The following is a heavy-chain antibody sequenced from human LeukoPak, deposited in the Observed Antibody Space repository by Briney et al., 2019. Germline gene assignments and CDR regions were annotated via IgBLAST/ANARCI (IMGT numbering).Heavy chain of an antibody. CDR2: IKEDGTVK. V-gene: IGHV3-7*01. CDR3: ARIGYSSSSIDY. J-gene: IGHJ4*02. Sequence: GSLRLSCAASGFTFSNYRMSWVRQAPGKGLEWVANIKEDGTVKYYVESLKGRFTISRDNSKNSLYLQVSSLRVEDRAVYYCARIGYSSSSIDYWGQGTLVTVSS. CDR1: GFTFSNYR. D-gene: IGHD6-6*01.